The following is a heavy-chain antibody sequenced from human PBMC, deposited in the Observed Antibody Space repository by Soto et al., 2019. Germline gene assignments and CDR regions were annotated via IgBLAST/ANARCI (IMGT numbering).Heavy chain of an antibody. V-gene: IGHV3-30*18. CDR3: AKDMPSGRNHLGADY. J-gene: IGHJ4*02. Sequence: QVQVVESGGGVVQPGRSLRLSCAASGFVFSNYGMHWVRQAPGKGLEWVAVIPNDGNDEYYIDSVKGRFTISRGNSKNTLYVQMNTLNTEDTALSYCAKDMPSGRNHLGADYWGQGTLVTVSS. CDR2: IPNDGNDE. D-gene: IGHD1-26*01. CDR1: GFVFSNYG.